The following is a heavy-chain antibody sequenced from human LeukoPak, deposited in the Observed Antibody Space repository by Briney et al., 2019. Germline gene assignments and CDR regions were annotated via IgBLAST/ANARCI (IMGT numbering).Heavy chain of an antibody. D-gene: IGHD1-26*01. CDR2: ISGSGGSI. Sequence: GGSLRLSCAASGFTFSSYVMSWVRQAPGKGLEWVAIISGSGGSIFYTDSVKGRFTISRGNSKNTLYLQMSSLRAEDTAVYYCARRIVGQAPDYWGQGTLVTVSS. V-gene: IGHV3-23*01. CDR1: GFTFSSYV. J-gene: IGHJ4*02. CDR3: ARRIVGQAPDY.